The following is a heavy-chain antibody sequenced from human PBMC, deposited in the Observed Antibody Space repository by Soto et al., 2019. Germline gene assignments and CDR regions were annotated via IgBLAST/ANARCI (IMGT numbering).Heavy chain of an antibody. V-gene: IGHV4-38-2*01. CDR3: ARCSLVVVPAPGFDP. CDR1: GYSISSGYY. CDR2: IYYSGTT. Sequence: PSETLSLTCAVSGYSISSGYYWGWIRQPPGKGLEWIGSIYYSGTTYYNPSLKSRVTISVDTSKNQFSLKLSSVSAADTALYYCARCSLVVVPAPGFDPWGRGTLVTVSS. D-gene: IGHD2-2*01. J-gene: IGHJ5*02.